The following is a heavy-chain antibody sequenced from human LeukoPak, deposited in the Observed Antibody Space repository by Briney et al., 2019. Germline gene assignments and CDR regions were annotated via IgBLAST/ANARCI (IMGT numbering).Heavy chain of an antibody. Sequence: SETLSLTCTVSGGSLSSYHWSWLRQPAGKGLEWIGRIYSSGSTNYNPSLKSRVTMSVDTSKNQFSLKLRSVSAADTALYYCARDRWSYGDYPLDYWGQGTLVTVSS. V-gene: IGHV4-4*07. CDR1: GGSLSSYH. CDR2: IYSSGST. D-gene: IGHD4-17*01. J-gene: IGHJ4*02. CDR3: ARDRWSYGDYPLDY.